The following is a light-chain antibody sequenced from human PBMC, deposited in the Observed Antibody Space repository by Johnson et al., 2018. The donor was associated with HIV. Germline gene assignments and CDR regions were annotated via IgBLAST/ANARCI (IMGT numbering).Light chain of an antibody. Sequence: QSVLTQPPSVSAAPGQKVTISCSGGSSNIGNNYVSWYQQLQGTAPKLLIYENNKRPSGIPDRFSGSKSGTSSTLGITGLQTGDEADYYCGTWASTLSAGGYVFGTGTKVTVL. CDR2: ENN. V-gene: IGLV1-51*02. CDR1: SSNIGNNY. J-gene: IGLJ1*01. CDR3: GTWASTLSAGGYV.